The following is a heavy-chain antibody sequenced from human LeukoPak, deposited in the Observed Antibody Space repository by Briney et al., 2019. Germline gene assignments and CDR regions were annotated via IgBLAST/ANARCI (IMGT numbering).Heavy chain of an antibody. V-gene: IGHV3-23*01. CDR3: ASRNYYDSSGYYYYYFDY. CDR2: IRGSGTST. CDR1: GFTFSNYA. Sequence: GGSLRLSCAASGFTFSNYAMSWVRQAPGKGLEWVPGIRGSGTSTYYADSVKGRFTISRDNSKNTLYLQMNSLRAEDTAVYYCASRNYYDSSGYYYYYFDYWGQGILVTVSS. D-gene: IGHD3-22*01. J-gene: IGHJ4*02.